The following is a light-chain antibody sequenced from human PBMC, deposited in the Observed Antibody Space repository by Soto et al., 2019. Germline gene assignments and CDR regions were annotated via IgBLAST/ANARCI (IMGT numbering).Light chain of an antibody. CDR2: QAS. Sequence: IQMTQSPSTLSSSVGDSVTITCRASHSISVWLAWYQQKPGQAPKLLIYQASTLESGVPSRFSGRGSGTDFTLTISSLQPDDFATYYCQQYYTYPYTFGQGTKLEIK. V-gene: IGKV1-5*03. CDR1: HSISVW. J-gene: IGKJ2*01. CDR3: QQYYTYPYT.